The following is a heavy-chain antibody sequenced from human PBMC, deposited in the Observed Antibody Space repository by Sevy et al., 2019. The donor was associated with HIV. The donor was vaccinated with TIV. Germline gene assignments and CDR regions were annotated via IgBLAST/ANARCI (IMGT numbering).Heavy chain of an antibody. D-gene: IGHD4-17*01. J-gene: IGHJ6*02. CDR1: GFAFTNYYA. Sequence: GGSLRLSCTASGFAFTNYYAMHWVRQAPGKGLEWVALISYDGSDKFYADSVKGRFTITRDNFKNTLYLQMNGLTTEDTADYYCARPRANYVDHDFVCAMDDWGQGTTVTVSS. CDR2: ISYDGSDK. V-gene: IGHV3-30-3*01. CDR3: ARPRANYVDHDFVCAMDD.